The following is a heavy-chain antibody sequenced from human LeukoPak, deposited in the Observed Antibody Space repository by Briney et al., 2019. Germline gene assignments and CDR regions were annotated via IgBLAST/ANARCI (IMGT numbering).Heavy chain of an antibody. J-gene: IGHJ4*02. CDR3: ARAVAGRSAGDY. CDR1: GFTFSSYW. Sequence: GGSLRLSCAASGFTFSSYWMHWVRQAPGKGLVWVSRINTDGSSTSYADSVKGRFTISRDNAKNTLYLQMNSLRAEDTAVYYCARAVAGRSAGDYWGQGTLVTVSS. D-gene: IGHD6-19*01. CDR2: INTDGSST. V-gene: IGHV3-74*01.